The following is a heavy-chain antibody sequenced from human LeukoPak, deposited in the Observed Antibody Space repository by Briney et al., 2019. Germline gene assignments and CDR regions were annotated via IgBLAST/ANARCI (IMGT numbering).Heavy chain of an antibody. Sequence: ASVKVSCKASGYTFTGYYMHWVRQAPGQGLEWMGWINPNSGGTNYAQKFQGRVTMTRDTSISTAYMELGRLRSDDTAVYYCAMYDFWSGYQRDNWFDPWGQGTLVTVSS. V-gene: IGHV1-2*02. D-gene: IGHD3-3*01. J-gene: IGHJ5*02. CDR2: INPNSGGT. CDR3: AMYDFWSGYQRDNWFDP. CDR1: GYTFTGYY.